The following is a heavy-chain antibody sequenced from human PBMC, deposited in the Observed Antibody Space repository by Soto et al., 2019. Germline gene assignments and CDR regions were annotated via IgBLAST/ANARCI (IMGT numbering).Heavy chain of an antibody. CDR2: INAGNGNT. Sequence: ASVKVSCKASGYTFTSYAMHWVRQAPGQRLEWMGWINAGNGNTKYSQKFQGRVTITRDTSASTAYMELSSLRSEDTAVYYCARDDGLGYCSSTSCYAGAFDIWGQGTMVTVSS. D-gene: IGHD2-2*01. J-gene: IGHJ3*02. CDR1: GYTFTSYA. V-gene: IGHV1-3*01. CDR3: ARDDGLGYCSSTSCYAGAFDI.